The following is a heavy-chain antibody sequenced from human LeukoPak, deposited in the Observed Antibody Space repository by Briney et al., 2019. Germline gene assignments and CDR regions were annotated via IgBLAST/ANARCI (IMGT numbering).Heavy chain of an antibody. CDR1: GFTFSDYY. J-gene: IGHJ4*02. D-gene: IGHD3-3*01. Sequence: MTGGSLRLSCAASGFTFSDYYMSWIRQAPGKGLEWVSFISSGSTIYYADSVKGRFTISRDNAKNSLSLQMNSLRAEDTAIYYCARVITIFGVAEYYFDYWGQGTLVTVSS. V-gene: IGHV3-11*04. CDR3: ARVITIFGVAEYYFDY. CDR2: ISSGSTI.